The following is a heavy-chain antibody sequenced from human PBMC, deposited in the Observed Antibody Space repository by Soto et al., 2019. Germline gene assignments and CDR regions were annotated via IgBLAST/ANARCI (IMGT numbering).Heavy chain of an antibody. D-gene: IGHD2-2*02. CDR1: GGTFSSYA. Sequence: SVKVSCKASGGTFSSYAISWVRQAPGQGLEWMGGIIPIFGTANYAQKFPGRDTITADESTSTAYIELRRLRSEDTAVYYCDADIEVVPAPIREVSEDYYYSGMDVWGQGNTVTVSS. CDR3: DADIEVVPAPIREVSEDYYYSGMDV. J-gene: IGHJ6*01. V-gene: IGHV1-69*13. CDR2: IIPIFGTA.